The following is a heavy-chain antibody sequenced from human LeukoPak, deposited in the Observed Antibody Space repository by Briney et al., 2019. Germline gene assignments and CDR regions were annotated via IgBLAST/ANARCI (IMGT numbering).Heavy chain of an antibody. CDR3: ARARGSYSFDY. CDR1: GFSFSDYY. J-gene: IGHJ4*02. V-gene: IGHV3-11*01. D-gene: IGHD1-26*01. CDR2: IDKSGSSK. Sequence: GGSLRLSCAASGFSFSDYYMSWFRQAPGKGLEWVSYIDKSGSSKYYADSVKGRFTISRDNAKNSLYLQMNSLRAEDTAVYYCARARGSYSFDYWGRGTLVTVSS.